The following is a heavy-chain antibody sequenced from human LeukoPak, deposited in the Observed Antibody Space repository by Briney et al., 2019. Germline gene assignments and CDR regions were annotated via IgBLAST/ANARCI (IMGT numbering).Heavy chain of an antibody. CDR3: ARGGYNWNDVYFDY. D-gene: IGHD1-20*01. CDR2: INPNSGGT. V-gene: IGHV1-2*02. J-gene: IGHJ4*02. Sequence: VASVKVSCKASGYTFTGYYIHWVRQAPGQGLEWMGWINPNSGGTNYAQKFQGRVTMTRDTSISTAYMELSRLRSDDTAVYYCARGGYNWNDVYFDYWGQGTLVTVSS. CDR1: GYTFTGYY.